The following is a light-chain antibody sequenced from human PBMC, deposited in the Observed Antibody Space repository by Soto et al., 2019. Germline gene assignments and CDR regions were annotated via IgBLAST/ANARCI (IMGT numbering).Light chain of an antibody. V-gene: IGKV3-20*01. CDR2: GGS. Sequence: EIVMPPSPSTLSVSPGERATLSFRARQRINSNLAWYQQKPGQAPRLLIYGGSSRATGIPVRFSGSGSETDFTLTITRLEPEDFAMYYCQQYSSSRTFGQGTKVDIK. J-gene: IGKJ1*01. CDR3: QQYSSSRT. CDR1: QRINSN.